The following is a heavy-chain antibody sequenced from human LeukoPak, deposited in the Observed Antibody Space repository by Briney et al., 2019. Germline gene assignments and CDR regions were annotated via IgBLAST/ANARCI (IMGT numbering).Heavy chain of an antibody. CDR2: ISSSSSYI. V-gene: IGHV3-21*04. CDR1: GFTFSSYS. Sequence: GSLRLSCAASGFTFSSYSMNWVRQAPGKGLEWVSSISSSSSYIYYADSVKGRFTISRDNAKNSLYLQMNSLRAEDTAVYYCARRRQWLVGNWFDPWGQGTLVTVSS. CDR3: ARRRQWLVGNWFDP. J-gene: IGHJ5*02. D-gene: IGHD6-19*01.